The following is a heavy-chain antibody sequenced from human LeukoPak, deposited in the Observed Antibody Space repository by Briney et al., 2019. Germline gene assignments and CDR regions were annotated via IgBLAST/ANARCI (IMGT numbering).Heavy chain of an antibody. D-gene: IGHD3-22*01. V-gene: IGHV3-7*01. CDR1: GFTFSNYW. CDR2: IKQDGSEK. J-gene: IGHJ4*02. Sequence: GGSLILSCAASGFTFSNYWMSRVRQAPGKGLEWVANIKQDGSEKYYVDSVKGRFTISRDNAKNSLYLQMNSLRAEDTAVYYCARYYYDSSGYYPYYFDYWGQGTLVTVSS. CDR3: ARYYYDSSGYYPYYFDY.